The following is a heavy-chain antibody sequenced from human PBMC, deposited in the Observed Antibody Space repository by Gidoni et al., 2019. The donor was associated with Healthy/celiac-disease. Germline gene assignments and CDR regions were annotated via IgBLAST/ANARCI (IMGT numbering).Heavy chain of an antibody. D-gene: IGHD6-19*01. V-gene: IGHV3-74*01. Sequence: FTISRDNAKNTLYLQMNSLRAEDTAVYYCARSPCSSGCTHFDYWGQGTLVTVSS. J-gene: IGHJ4*02. CDR3: ARSPCSSGCTHFDY.